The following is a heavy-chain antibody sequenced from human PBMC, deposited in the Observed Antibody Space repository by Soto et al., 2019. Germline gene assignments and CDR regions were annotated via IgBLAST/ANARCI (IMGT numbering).Heavy chain of an antibody. CDR3: ARDRSLLTGYFDY. V-gene: IGHV3-30-3*01. D-gene: IGHD3-9*01. J-gene: IGHJ4*02. Sequence: GGYLRLSCAASGFAFSSYAMHWVRQAPGKGLEWVAVISYDGSNKYYADSVKGRFTISRDNSKNTLYLQMNSLRAEDTAVYYCARDRSLLTGYFDYWGQGTLVTVSS. CDR2: ISYDGSNK. CDR1: GFAFSSYA.